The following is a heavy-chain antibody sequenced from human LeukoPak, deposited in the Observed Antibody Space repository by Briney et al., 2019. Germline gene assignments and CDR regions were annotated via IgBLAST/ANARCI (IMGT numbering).Heavy chain of an antibody. J-gene: IGHJ4*02. D-gene: IGHD6-6*01. Sequence: PSETLSLTCAVYGGSFSGYYWSWIRQPPGKGLEWIGEINHSGSTNYNPSLKSQVTISVDTSKNQFSLKLSSVTAADTAVYYCARERGYGIAARTYYFDYWGQGTLVTVSS. CDR3: ARERGYGIAARTYYFDY. CDR2: INHSGST. CDR1: GGSFSGYY. V-gene: IGHV4-34*01.